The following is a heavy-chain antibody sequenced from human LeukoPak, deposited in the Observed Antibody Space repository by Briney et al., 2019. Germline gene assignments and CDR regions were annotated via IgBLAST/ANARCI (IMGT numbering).Heavy chain of an antibody. J-gene: IGHJ3*02. CDR2: ISSSSSYI. D-gene: IGHD3-3*01. V-gene: IGHV3-21*04. CDR3: ARSRITIFGVITRGAFDI. CDR1: GFTFSSYS. Sequence: GGSLRLSCAASGFTFSSYSMNWVRQAPGKGLEWVSSISSSSSYIYYADSVKGRFTISRDNAKNSLYLQMNSLRAEDTALYYCARSRITIFGVITRGAFDIWGQGTMVTVSS.